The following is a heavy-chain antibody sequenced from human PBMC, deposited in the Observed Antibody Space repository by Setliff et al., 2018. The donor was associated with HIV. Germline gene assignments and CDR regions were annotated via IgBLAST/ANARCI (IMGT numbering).Heavy chain of an antibody. CDR3: AISIVGVTSEMY. CDR1: GVPLSDYY. V-gene: IGHV4-34*01. D-gene: IGHD2-21*02. J-gene: IGHJ4*02. Sequence: SETLSLTCTLNGVPLSDYYWNWISQSPGKGLEWIVEVNHNGNINYNPSLKSRVTVSVDTSKTQYSLKMISVTAADTAMYYCAISIVGVTSEMYWAQGTLVTVSS. CDR2: VNHNGNI.